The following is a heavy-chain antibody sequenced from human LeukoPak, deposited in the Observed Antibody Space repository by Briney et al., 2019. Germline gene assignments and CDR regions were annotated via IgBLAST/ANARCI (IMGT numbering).Heavy chain of an antibody. Sequence: GGSLRLSCAASGSTFSNAWMSWVRQAPGKGLEWVGRIKSKTDGGTTDYAAPVKGRFTISRDDSKNTLYLQMNSLKAEDTAVYYCTSHRVVPAAMPVDYWGQGTLVTVSS. CDR3: TSHRVVPAAMPVDY. CDR1: GSTFSNAW. J-gene: IGHJ4*02. CDR2: IKSKTDGGTT. V-gene: IGHV3-15*01. D-gene: IGHD2-2*01.